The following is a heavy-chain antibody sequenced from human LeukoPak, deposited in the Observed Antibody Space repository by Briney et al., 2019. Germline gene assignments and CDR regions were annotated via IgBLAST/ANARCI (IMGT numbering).Heavy chain of an antibody. D-gene: IGHD1-26*01. CDR3: ARALAWGGSSYSYYYMDV. Sequence: ASVKVSCKASGYTFSDYDINWVRQATGQGLEWMGWINPNSGNAGYAQKFQGRVAMTRNTSISTAYMELSSLRSEDTAVYYCARALAWGGSSYSYYYMDVWDKGTTVTVSS. V-gene: IGHV1-8*01. CDR1: GYTFSDYD. J-gene: IGHJ6*03. CDR2: INPNSGNA.